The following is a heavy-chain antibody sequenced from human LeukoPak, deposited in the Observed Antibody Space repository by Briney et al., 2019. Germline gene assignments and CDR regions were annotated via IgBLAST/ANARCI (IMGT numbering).Heavy chain of an antibody. CDR3: TTEVYCGGDCLYDY. Sequence: GGSLRLSCAASGFTFRNYVIHWVRQAPGKGLEWVAVTSSDLNVKLYADSVKGRFTISRDNSKNTLYLQMNSLKTEDTAVYYCTTEVYCGGDCLYDYWGQGTLVTVSS. CDR1: GFTFRNYV. CDR2: TSSDLNVK. J-gene: IGHJ4*02. V-gene: IGHV3-30-3*01. D-gene: IGHD2-21*02.